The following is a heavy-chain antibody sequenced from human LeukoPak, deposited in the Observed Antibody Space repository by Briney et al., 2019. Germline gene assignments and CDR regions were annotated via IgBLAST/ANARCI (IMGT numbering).Heavy chain of an antibody. D-gene: IGHD5-24*01. CDR3: ARHVGDKWLQSTFDY. Sequence: PSETLSLTCTVSGGSISDSRYYWGWIRQPPGKGLEWIGSIYYSGSTYYNPSLKSRVTMSVDTSKNQFSLKLSSVSAADTAVYFCARHVGDKWLQSTFDYWGQGTLVTVSS. V-gene: IGHV4-39*01. CDR1: GGSISDSRYY. J-gene: IGHJ4*02. CDR2: IYYSGST.